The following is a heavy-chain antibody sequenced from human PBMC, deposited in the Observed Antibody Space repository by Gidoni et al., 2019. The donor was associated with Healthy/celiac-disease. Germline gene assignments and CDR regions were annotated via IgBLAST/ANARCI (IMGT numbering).Heavy chain of an antibody. D-gene: IGHD7-27*01. CDR2: ISYDGSNK. CDR1: GFTFSSYA. CDR3: AREITSWELGEEAFDI. Sequence: QVQLVESGGGVVQPGRSLRLSCAASGFTFSSYAMHWVRQAPGRGLELVAVISYDGSNKYYADSVKGRFTISRDNSKNTLYLQMNSLRAEDTAVYYCAREITSWELGEEAFDIWGQGTMVTVSS. V-gene: IGHV3-30*01. J-gene: IGHJ3*02.